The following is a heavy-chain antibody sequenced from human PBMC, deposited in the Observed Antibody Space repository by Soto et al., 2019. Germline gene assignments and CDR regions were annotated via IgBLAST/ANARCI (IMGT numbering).Heavy chain of an antibody. CDR1: GFSFNSYW. V-gene: IGHV3-7*01. Sequence: EMQLVESGGGLVQPGGSLRLSCVGSGFSFNSYWMSWVRQAPGKGLEWVANKKEDGSEEYYVGSVRGRFSISRDNAKNSLYLQMNSLRAEDTAVYYCARELRGDFWSGYSGAFDLWGQGTMVTVSS. J-gene: IGHJ3*01. D-gene: IGHD3-3*01. CDR2: KKEDGSEE. CDR3: ARELRGDFWSGYSGAFDL.